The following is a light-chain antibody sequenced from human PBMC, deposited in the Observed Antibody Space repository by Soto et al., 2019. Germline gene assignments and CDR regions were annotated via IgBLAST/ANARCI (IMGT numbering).Light chain of an antibody. J-gene: IGKJ2*01. CDR3: QQGKTFPYT. Sequence: IQMTQSPSTVSASVGDGINISCRAAQDIGDWLAWYQQRPGKAPKLLISHASTLHSGVPPRFSGTRSGTIFTLTVSALQPEDFATYYCQQGKTFPYTFGQGTRLET. CDR2: HAS. CDR1: QDIGDW. V-gene: IGKV1-12*01.